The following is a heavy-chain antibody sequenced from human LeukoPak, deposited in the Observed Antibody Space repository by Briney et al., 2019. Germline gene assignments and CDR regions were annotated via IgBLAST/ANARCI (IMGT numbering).Heavy chain of an antibody. CDR2: ISYDGSNK. CDR3: ARRGSYESGGDWYFDL. D-gene: IGHD3-22*01. CDR1: GFTFSSYG. J-gene: IGHJ2*01. V-gene: IGHV3-30*03. Sequence: GGSLRLSCAASGFTFSSYGMHWVRQAPGKGLEWVAVISYDGSNKYYADSVKGRFTISRDNSKNTLYLQMNSLRAEDTAVYYCARRGSYESGGDWYFDLWGRGTLVTVSS.